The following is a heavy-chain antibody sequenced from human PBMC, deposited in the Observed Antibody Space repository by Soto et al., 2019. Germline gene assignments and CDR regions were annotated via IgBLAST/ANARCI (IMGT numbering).Heavy chain of an antibody. Sequence: EVQLVQSGAEVKKPGGSLRISCKGSGYSFTSYWISWVRQMPGKGLEWMGRIDPSDSYTNYRPSFQGHVTISADKSISTAYLQWSSLKASDTAMYYCARHGQTTGYLQHWGQGTLVTVSS. J-gene: IGHJ1*01. V-gene: IGHV5-10-1*01. CDR3: ARHGQTTGYLQH. D-gene: IGHD1-1*01. CDR2: IDPSDSYT. CDR1: GYSFTSYW.